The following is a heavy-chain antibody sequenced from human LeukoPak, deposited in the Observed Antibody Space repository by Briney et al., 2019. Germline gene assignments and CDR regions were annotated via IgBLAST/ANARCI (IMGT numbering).Heavy chain of an antibody. Sequence: SGPALVKPTQTLTLTCTFSGFSLSASGMCMSWIRQAPGKALEWLARIDWDDDKYYSTSLKTRLTISKDTSKNQVVLTMTNMEPVDTATYYCARGHDDYYGSGSYYIWGQGTLVTVSS. J-gene: IGHJ4*02. CDR1: GFSLSASGMC. D-gene: IGHD3-10*01. CDR2: IDWDDDK. V-gene: IGHV2-70*11. CDR3: ARGHDDYYGSGSYYI.